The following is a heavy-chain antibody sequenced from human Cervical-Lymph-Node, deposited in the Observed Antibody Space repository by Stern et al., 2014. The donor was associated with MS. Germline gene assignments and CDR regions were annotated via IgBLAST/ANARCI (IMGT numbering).Heavy chain of an antibody. CDR2: IYTDDST. D-gene: IGHD3-3*01. Sequence: EMQLVESGGGLIQPGGSLRLSCAAPGFTVSNNYMSWVRQAPGKGLEWVSLIYTDDSTYSAGSVTGRFTISRDSSKNKLFLQMNSLRAEDTAVYYCARAIFGVNTAAMAPDAFDTWGQGTMVTVSS. V-gene: IGHV3-53*01. CDR1: GFTVSNNY. CDR3: ARAIFGVNTAAMAPDAFDT. J-gene: IGHJ3*02.